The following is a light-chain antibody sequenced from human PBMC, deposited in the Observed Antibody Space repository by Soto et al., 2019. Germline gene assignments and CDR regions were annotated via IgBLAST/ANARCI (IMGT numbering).Light chain of an antibody. CDR1: HDITSY. J-gene: IGKJ3*01. V-gene: IGKV1-33*01. CDR3: QKCDYLPI. CDR2: DAY. Sequence: DIQMTQSPSSLSASVGDRVTITCQASHDITSYLNWYQHKPGKAPKLLIYDAYILEAGVPSRFSGSGSGTDFTFTISSLKPEDVATYYCQKCDYLPIFGPGTTVDLK.